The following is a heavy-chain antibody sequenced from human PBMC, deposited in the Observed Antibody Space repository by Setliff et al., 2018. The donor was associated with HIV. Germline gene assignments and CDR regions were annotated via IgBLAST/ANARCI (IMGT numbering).Heavy chain of an antibody. CDR3: ARGGGYDRSGYYPFDY. J-gene: IGHJ4*02. CDR1: GYSISSGYY. V-gene: IGHV4-38-2*01. D-gene: IGHD3-22*01. CDR2: IYHSGST. Sequence: PSETLSLTCDVSGYSISSGYYWGWIRQPPGKGLEWIGSIYHSGSTFYNPSLKSRVTISIDTSKNQFSLKLRSVTAADTAVYYCARGGGYDRSGYYPFDYWGQGTPVTVSS.